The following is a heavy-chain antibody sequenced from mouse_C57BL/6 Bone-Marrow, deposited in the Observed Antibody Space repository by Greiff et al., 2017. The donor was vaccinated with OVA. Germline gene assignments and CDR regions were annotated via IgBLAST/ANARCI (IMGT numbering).Heavy chain of an antibody. J-gene: IGHJ2*01. D-gene: IGHD1-1*02. CDR1: GYTFTSYT. Sequence: VKLMESGADLARPGASVKMSCKASGYTFTSYTMHWVKQRPGQGLEWIGYINPSSGYTKYNQKFKDKATLTADKSSSTAYMQLSSLTSEDSAVYYCARGDIWKGDYFDYWGQGTTLTVSS. V-gene: IGHV1-4*01. CDR2: INPSSGYT. CDR3: ARGDIWKGDYFDY.